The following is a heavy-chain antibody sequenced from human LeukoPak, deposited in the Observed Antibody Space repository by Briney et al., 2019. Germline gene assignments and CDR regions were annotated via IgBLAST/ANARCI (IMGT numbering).Heavy chain of an antibody. CDR3: AAMGSLHQAFDY. J-gene: IGHJ4*02. Sequence: QPGGSLRLSCAASGVTFSSYWMHWVRQAPGKGLVWVSRINSDGSSTSYADSVKGRFTISRDNAKNTLYLQMNSLRAEDTAVYYCAAMGSLHQAFDYWGQGTLVTVSS. V-gene: IGHV3-74*01. CDR1: GVTFSSYW. CDR2: INSDGSST. D-gene: IGHD1-26*01.